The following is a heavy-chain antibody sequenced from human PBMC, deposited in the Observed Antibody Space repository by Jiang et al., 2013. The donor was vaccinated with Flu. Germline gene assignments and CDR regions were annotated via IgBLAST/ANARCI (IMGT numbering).Heavy chain of an antibody. D-gene: IGHD4-17*01. J-gene: IGHJ6*02. V-gene: IGHV4-34*01. Sequence: LLKPSETLSLTCAVYGGSFSGYYWSWIRQPPGKGLEWIGEINHSGSTNYNPSLKSRVTISVDTSKNQFSLKLSSVTAADTAVYYCARTNYGDHDDLDVWGQGTTVTVSS. CDR2: INHSGST. CDR3: ARTNYGDHDDLDV. CDR1: GGSFSGYY.